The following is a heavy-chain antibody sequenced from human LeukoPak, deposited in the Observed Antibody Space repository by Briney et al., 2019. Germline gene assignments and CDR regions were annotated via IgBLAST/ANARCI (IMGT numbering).Heavy chain of an antibody. D-gene: IGHD7-27*01. CDR1: GFTFSSYS. Sequence: GGSLRLSCAASGFTFSSYSMNWVSQAPGKGLEWVANIKTDGSQIYYVDSVKGRFTTSRDNAKNSLYLQMNSLRAEDTAVYYCARDLNWETYWGQGTLVSVSS. CDR2: IKTDGSQI. V-gene: IGHV3-7*01. CDR3: ARDLNWETY. J-gene: IGHJ4*02.